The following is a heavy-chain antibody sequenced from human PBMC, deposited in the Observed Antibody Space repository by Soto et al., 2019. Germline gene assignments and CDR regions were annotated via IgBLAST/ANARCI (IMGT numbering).Heavy chain of an antibody. D-gene: IGHD3-22*01. J-gene: IGHJ4*02. CDR1: GYAFTSYG. V-gene: IGHV1-18*01. CDR2: ISAYNGNT. CDR3: ARTAYYYDSSGYYFFDW. Sequence: GVSVKVCCKASGYAFTSYGLSWVRQSPGQGLEWMGWISAYNGNTNYAQKLQGRVTMTTDTSTSTAYMELRSLRSDDTAVYYCARTAYYYDSSGYYFFDWWGQGTLVT.